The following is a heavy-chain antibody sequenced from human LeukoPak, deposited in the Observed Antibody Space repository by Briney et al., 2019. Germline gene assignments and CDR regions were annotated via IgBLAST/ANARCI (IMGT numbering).Heavy chain of an antibody. V-gene: IGHV1-3*01. Sequence: ASVKVSCKASGYTFTSYGISWVRQAPGQRLEWMGWINAGNGNTKYSQKFQGRVTITRDTSASTAYMELSSLRSEDTAVYYCAREYSYGPGDYWGQGTLVTVSS. CDR2: INAGNGNT. CDR3: AREYSYGPGDY. D-gene: IGHD5-18*01. CDR1: GYTFTSYG. J-gene: IGHJ4*02.